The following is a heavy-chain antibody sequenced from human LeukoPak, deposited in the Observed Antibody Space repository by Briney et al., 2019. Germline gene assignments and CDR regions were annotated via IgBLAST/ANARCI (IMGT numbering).Heavy chain of an antibody. V-gene: IGHV4-59*08. CDR3: ARRADGYSYGHAYYFDY. Sequence: PSETLSLTCTVSGGSISSYYWSWIRQPPGKGLEWIGYIYYSGSTNYNPSLKSRVTISVDTSKNQFSLKLSSVTAADTAVYYCARRADGYSYGHAYYFDYWGQGTLVTVSS. CDR2: IYYSGST. J-gene: IGHJ4*02. D-gene: IGHD5-18*01. CDR1: GGSISSYY.